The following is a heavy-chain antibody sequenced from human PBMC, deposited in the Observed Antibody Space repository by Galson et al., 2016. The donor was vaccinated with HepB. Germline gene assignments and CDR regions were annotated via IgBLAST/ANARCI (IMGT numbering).Heavy chain of an antibody. CDR1: ENTFNNYF. D-gene: IGHD6-13*01. V-gene: IGHV1-46*02. CDR2: INPSDDNT. Sequence: SVKVSCKASENTFNNYFIHWVRQAPGQGLEWMGIINPSDDNTRYAQKFQGRVTMTRDTSTNIVYMELSSLRSEDTAVYYCARDRAAAAIVDGMDVWGQGTTVTVSS. CDR3: ARDRAAAAIVDGMDV. J-gene: IGHJ6*02.